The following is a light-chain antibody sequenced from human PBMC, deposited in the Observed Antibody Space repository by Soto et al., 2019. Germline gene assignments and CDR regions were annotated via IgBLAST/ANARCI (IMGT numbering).Light chain of an antibody. CDR2: AAS. J-gene: IGKJ1*01. Sequence: DIQLIQSPSYLSASVGDRVTITCRAIQSISSYLNWYQQQPGTAPKLLIYAASSLQSGVPSRFSGSGSGTDFTLTISSLQPEDVATYYCQQRYSTPWTFGQGTKVDI. CDR3: QQRYSTPWT. CDR1: QSISSY. V-gene: IGKV1-39*01.